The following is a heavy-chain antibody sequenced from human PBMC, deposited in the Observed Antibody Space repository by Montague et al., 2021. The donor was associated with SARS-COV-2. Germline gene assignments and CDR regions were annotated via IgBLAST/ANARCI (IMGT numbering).Heavy chain of an antibody. CDR3: AREVRGRIVVVIAIPYYYFDY. CDR1: GDSISNYY. D-gene: IGHD2-21*01. J-gene: IGHJ4*02. Sequence: SETLSLTCTVSGDSISNYYWSWIRQPPGKGLEWIGEINHSGSTNYNPSLKSRVTISVDTSKSQFSLKLSYVTAADTAVYYCAREVRGRIVVVIAIPYYYFDYWGQGTLVTVSS. CDR2: INHSGST. V-gene: IGHV4-34*01.